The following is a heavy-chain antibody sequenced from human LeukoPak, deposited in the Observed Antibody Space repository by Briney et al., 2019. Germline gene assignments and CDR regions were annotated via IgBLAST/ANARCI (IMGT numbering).Heavy chain of an antibody. D-gene: IGHD3-3*01. Sequence: ASVKVSCKASGYTFTGYYMHWVRQAPGQGLEWMGWINPNSGGTNYAQKFQGRVTMTRDTSISTAYMELSRLRSDDTAVHYCARPFYDFWSGYYPWFDPWGQGTLVTVSS. CDR3: ARPFYDFWSGYYPWFDP. J-gene: IGHJ5*02. CDR2: INPNSGGT. CDR1: GYTFTGYY. V-gene: IGHV1-2*02.